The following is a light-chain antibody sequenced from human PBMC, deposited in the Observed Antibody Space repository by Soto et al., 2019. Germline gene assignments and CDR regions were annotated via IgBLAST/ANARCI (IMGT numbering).Light chain of an antibody. CDR2: DAS. CDR1: QSVSSY. Sequence: EIVLTQSPATLSLSPGERATLSCRASQSVSSYLAWYQQKPCQAPTLLIYDASNRAPGTPARFSGSGSWTDFTLTISSLEPEDFAVYYCQQRSDWPPRITFGQGTRLEIK. V-gene: IGKV3-11*01. CDR3: QQRSDWPPRIT. J-gene: IGKJ5*01.